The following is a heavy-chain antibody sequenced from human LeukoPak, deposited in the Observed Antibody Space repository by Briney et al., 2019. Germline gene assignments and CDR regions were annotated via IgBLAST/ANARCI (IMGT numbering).Heavy chain of an antibody. CDR1: GFTFSSYG. CDR3: AKDLSVTYYYDSSGYSDY. J-gene: IGHJ4*02. V-gene: IGHV3-30*02. Sequence: GGSLRLSCAASGFTFSSYGMRWVRQAPGKGLEWVAFIRYYGSNKYYADYVKGRFTISRDNSKNMLYLQMNSLRAEDTTVYYCAKDLSVTYYYDSSGYSDYWGQGTLVTVSS. CDR2: IRYYGSNK. D-gene: IGHD3-22*01.